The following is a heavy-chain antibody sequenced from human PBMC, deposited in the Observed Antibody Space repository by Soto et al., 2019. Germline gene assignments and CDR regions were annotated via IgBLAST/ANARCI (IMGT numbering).Heavy chain of an antibody. J-gene: IGHJ6*02. V-gene: IGHV1-2*04. CDR1: GDTFTFYS. Sequence: ASVKVSCKASGDTFTFYSINWVRQAPGLGLEWMGWINPNSGGTNYAQKFQGWVTMTRDTSISTAYMELSRLRSDDTAVYYCARSNIGDIVVVPAATAGYYYGMDVWGQGTTVTVSS. D-gene: IGHD2-2*01. CDR3: ARSNIGDIVVVPAATAGYYYGMDV. CDR2: INPNSGGT.